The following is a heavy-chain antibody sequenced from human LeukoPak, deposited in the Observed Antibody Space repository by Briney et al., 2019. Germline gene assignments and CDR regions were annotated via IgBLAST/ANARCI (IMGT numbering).Heavy chain of an antibody. Sequence: ASVKVSCKASGYTFTSYDINWVRQATGQGLEWMGWMNPNSGNTGYAQKFQGRVTMTRNTSISTAYMELSSLRSEDTAVYYCARSTTVVTGYFDYWGQGTLVTVSS. CDR1: GYTFTSYD. CDR2: MNPNSGNT. V-gene: IGHV1-8*01. CDR3: ARSTTVVTGYFDY. D-gene: IGHD4-23*01. J-gene: IGHJ4*02.